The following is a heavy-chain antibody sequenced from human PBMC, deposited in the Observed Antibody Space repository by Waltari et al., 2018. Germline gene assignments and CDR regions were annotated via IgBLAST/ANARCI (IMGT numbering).Heavy chain of an antibody. CDR2: IYNGGST. Sequence: QVQLQESGPGLVKPSQTLSLTCTVSGGSISSGDYYWSWIRQPPGKGLEWIGYIYNGGSTYYTPSRKSRVTKSVDTAKNQFSLKLSSVTAADTAVYYCARDPRGRVGARPPDYWGQGTLVTVSS. V-gene: IGHV4-30-4*08. CDR3: ARDPRGRVGARPPDY. D-gene: IGHD1-26*01. CDR1: GGSISSGDYY. J-gene: IGHJ4*02.